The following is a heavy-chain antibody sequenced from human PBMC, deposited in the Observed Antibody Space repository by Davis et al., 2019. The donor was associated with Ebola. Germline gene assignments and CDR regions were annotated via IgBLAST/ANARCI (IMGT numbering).Heavy chain of an antibody. J-gene: IGHJ4*02. CDR3: ARPGYCGGDCYID. V-gene: IGHV4-39*01. D-gene: IGHD2-21*02. Sequence: LHSRVTISIDSSKNQFSLKLNSVTAADTAVYYCARPGYCGGDCYIDWGQGTLVTVSS.